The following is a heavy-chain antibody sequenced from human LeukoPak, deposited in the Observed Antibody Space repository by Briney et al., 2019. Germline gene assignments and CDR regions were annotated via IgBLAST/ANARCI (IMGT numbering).Heavy chain of an antibody. D-gene: IGHD6-13*01. CDR2: IIPILGMA. CDR3: ARINIAAGDVDY. Sequence: GASVKVSCKASGGTFSSYAISWVRQAPGQGLEWMGRIIPILGMANYAQKFQGRVTITADKSTSTAYMELSSLRSEDTAVYYCARINIAAGDVDYWGQGTLVTVSS. V-gene: IGHV1-69*04. J-gene: IGHJ4*02. CDR1: GGTFSSYA.